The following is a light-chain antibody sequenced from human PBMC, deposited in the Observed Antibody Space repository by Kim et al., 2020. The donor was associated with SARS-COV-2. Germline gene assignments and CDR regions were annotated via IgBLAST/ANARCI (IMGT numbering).Light chain of an antibody. CDR2: FNSDGSY. CDR3: QTWDTGILV. Sequence: QLVLTQSPSASASLGASVKLTCTLSSGHSTYAIAWHQQQPEKGPRFLMKFNSDGSYKKGDGIPDRFSGSNSGDERYLTISSLQSEDEADYYCQTWDTGILVFGGGTKVTVL. V-gene: IGLV4-69*01. J-gene: IGLJ3*02. CDR1: SGHSTYA.